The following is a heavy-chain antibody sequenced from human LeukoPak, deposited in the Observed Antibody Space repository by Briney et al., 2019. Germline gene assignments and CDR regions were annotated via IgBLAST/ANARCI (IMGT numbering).Heavy chain of an antibody. CDR1: GGTFGSYA. V-gene: IGHV1-69*13. CDR2: IIPIFGTA. D-gene: IGHD1-26*01. J-gene: IGHJ3*02. CDR3: TTNSQYSGSYPDTDAFDI. Sequence: SVKVSCTASGGTFGSYAISWVRQAPGQGLEWMGGIIPIFGTANYAQKFQGRVTITADESTSTAYMELSSLRSEDTAVYYCTTNSQYSGSYPDTDAFDIWGQGTMVTVSS.